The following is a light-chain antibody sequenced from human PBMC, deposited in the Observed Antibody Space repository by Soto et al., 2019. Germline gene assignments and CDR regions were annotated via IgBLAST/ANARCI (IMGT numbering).Light chain of an antibody. CDR2: EGS. V-gene: IGLV2-23*01. J-gene: IGLJ1*01. CDR1: IIDVGRFDV. Sequence: QSALTQPSSVSGPLGQSITISCTVTIIDVGRFDVVSWYQQHPGQVPKLIIYEGSRRPSGVSSRFSGSKSGNTASLTISGLQAEDEADYYCCAYVNSRSYVFGSGTKVSVL. CDR3: CAYVNSRSYV.